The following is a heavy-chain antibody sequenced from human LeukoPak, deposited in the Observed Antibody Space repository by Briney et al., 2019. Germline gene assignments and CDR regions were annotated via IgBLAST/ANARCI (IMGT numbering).Heavy chain of an antibody. D-gene: IGHD3-22*01. CDR1: GGTFSSYA. Sequence: ASVKVSCKASGGTFSSYAISWVRQAPGQGLEWMGGIIPIFGTANYAQKFQGRVTIPTDESTSTAYMELSSLRSEDTAVYYCARALDMYYYDSSGSGWLAYWGQGTLVTVSS. CDR2: IIPIFGTA. V-gene: IGHV1-69*05. J-gene: IGHJ4*02. CDR3: ARALDMYYYDSSGSGWLAY.